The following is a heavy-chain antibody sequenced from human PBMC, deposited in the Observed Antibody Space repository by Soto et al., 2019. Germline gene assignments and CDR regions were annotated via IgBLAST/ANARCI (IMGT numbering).Heavy chain of an antibody. V-gene: IGHV3-23*01. J-gene: IGHJ6*02. CDR3: AKDGSIAARLPYYYYGMDV. CDR2: ISGSGGST. CDR1: GFTFSSYA. D-gene: IGHD6-6*01. Sequence: PGGSLRLSCAASGFTFSSYAMSWVRQAPGKGLEWVSAISGSGGSTYYADSVKGRFTISRDNSKNTLYLQMNSLRAEDTAVYYCAKDGSIAARLPYYYYGMDVWGQGTTVTVSS.